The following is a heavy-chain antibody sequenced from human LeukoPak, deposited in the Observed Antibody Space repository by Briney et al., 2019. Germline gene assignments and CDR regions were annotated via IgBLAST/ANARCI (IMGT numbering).Heavy chain of an antibody. V-gene: IGHV4-39*07. J-gene: IGHJ5*02. CDR1: GGSISSSSYY. Sequence: SETLSLTCIVSGGSISSSSYYWGWIRQPPGKGLEWIGTIYYSGSTSYYPSLKSRVTISVDTSKNQFSLKLSSVTAADTAVYYCARGPGYGGKRWFDPWGQGTLVTVSS. CDR2: IYYSGST. CDR3: ARGPGYGGKRWFDP. D-gene: IGHD4-23*01.